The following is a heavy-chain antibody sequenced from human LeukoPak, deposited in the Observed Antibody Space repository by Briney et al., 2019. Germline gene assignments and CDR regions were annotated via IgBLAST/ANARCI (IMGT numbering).Heavy chain of an antibody. Sequence: SGPTLVNPTRTLTLTCTFSGSSLSTSGVGVGWIRQPPGKALEWLALIYWNDDKRYSPSLKSRLTITKDTSKNQVVLTMTNMDPVDTATYYCAHRDYYGSGGPFDYWGQGTLVTVSS. CDR3: AHRDYYGSGGPFDY. V-gene: IGHV2-5*01. D-gene: IGHD3-10*01. CDR1: GSSLSTSGVG. CDR2: IYWNDDK. J-gene: IGHJ4*02.